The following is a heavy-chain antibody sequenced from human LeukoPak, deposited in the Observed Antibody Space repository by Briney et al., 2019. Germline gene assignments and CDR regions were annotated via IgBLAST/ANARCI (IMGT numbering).Heavy chain of an antibody. CDR1: GFTFNSYA. V-gene: IGHV3-23*01. CDR2: ISGGGGST. J-gene: IGHJ4*02. CDR3: ASHTLIRGVTHFDY. D-gene: IGHD3-10*01. Sequence: GGSLRLSCAASGFTFNSYAMTWVRQAPGKGLEWGSTISGGGGSTYYADSVKGRFTVSRDNSKNTLYLQMNSLRAEDTAVYYCASHTLIRGVTHFDYWGQGTLVTVSS.